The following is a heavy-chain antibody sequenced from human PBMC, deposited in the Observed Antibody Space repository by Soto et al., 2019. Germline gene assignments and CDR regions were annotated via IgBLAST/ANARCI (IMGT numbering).Heavy chain of an antibody. CDR2: IYWDDDK. CDR1: GFSLSTSGVG. V-gene: IGHV2-5*02. Sequence: GSGPTLVNPTQTLTLTCTFSGFSLSTSGVGVGWIRQPPGKALEWLALIYWDDDKRYSPSLKSRLTITKDTSKNQVVLTMTNMDPVDTATYYCARLAGQGAAAGRPWFDPWGQGTLVTVSS. CDR3: ARLAGQGAAAGRPWFDP. D-gene: IGHD6-13*01. J-gene: IGHJ5*02.